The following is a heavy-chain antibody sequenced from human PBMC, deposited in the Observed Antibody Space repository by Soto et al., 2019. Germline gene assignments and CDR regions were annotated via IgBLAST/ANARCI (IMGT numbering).Heavy chain of an antibody. CDR1: GYTFTSYD. V-gene: IGHV1-8*01. D-gene: IGHD1-26*01. Sequence: ASVKVSCKASGYTFTSYDINWVRQATGQGLEWMGWMNPNSGNTGYAQKFQGRVTMTRNTSISTAYMELSSLRSEDTAVYYCARGKYGRPGYYYYMDVWGKGTTVTVSS. J-gene: IGHJ6*03. CDR2: MNPNSGNT. CDR3: ARGKYGRPGYYYYMDV.